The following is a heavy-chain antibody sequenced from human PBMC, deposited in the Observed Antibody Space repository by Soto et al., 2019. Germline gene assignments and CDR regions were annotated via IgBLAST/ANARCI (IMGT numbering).Heavy chain of an antibody. V-gene: IGHV3-9*01. Sequence: EVQLVESGGGLVQPGKSLRLSCAASGFTFDDYAMHWVRQAPGKGLEWVSGISWNSGRTGYVDSVKGRFTISRDNAKNSVYLQMNSLRAEDTAFYYCAKDIKAWEAVAVDSWGQGTLVTVSS. CDR2: ISWNSGRT. CDR3: AKDIKAWEAVAVDS. D-gene: IGHD6-19*01. J-gene: IGHJ4*02. CDR1: GFTFDDYA.